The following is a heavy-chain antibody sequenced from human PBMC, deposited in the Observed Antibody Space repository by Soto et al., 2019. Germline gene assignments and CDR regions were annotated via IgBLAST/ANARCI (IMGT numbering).Heavy chain of an antibody. Sequence: GGSLRLSCAASGFTFSSYAMSWVRQAPGKGLEWVSAISGSGGSTCYADSVKGRFTISRDNSKNTLYLQMNSLRAEDTAVYYCARDGYNSRWGYWGQGTLVTVSS. D-gene: IGHD5-12*01. J-gene: IGHJ4*02. CDR1: GFTFSSYA. CDR2: ISGSGGST. V-gene: IGHV3-23*01. CDR3: ARDGYNSRWGY.